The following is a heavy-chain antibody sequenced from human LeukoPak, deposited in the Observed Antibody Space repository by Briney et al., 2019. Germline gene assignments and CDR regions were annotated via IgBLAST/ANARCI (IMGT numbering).Heavy chain of an antibody. V-gene: IGHV3-23*01. D-gene: IGHD3-22*01. CDR3: AKDVGITMIVVVTAFDY. Sequence: PGGSLRLSCAASGFTFSSYAMSWVRQAPGKGLEWVSAISGSGGSTYYADSVKGRFTISRDNSKNTLYLQMNSLRAEDTAVYYCAKDVGITMIVVVTAFDYWGQGTLVTVPS. CDR2: ISGSGGST. CDR1: GFTFSSYA. J-gene: IGHJ4*02.